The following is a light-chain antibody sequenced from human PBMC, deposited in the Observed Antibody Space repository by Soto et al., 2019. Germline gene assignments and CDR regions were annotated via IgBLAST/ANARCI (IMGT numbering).Light chain of an antibody. CDR2: DNN. J-gene: IGLJ2*01. CDR1: SSNIGNNY. CDR3: GTWDSSLGAGV. V-gene: IGLV1-51*01. Sequence: QSVLTQPPSVSAAPGQKVTISCSGSSSNIGNNYVSWYQQLPGTAPKLLIYDNNKRPSGIPDRFSGSKSGTSATLGITGLQTGDEADYYGGTWDSSLGAGVFGGGTKLTVL.